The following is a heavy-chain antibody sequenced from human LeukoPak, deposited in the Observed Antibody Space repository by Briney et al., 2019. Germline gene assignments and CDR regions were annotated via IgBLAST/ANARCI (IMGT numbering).Heavy chain of an antibody. J-gene: IGHJ6*03. Sequence: SETLSLTCAVYGGSFSGYYWSWIRQPPGKGLEWIGEINHSGSTNYNPSLKSRVTISVDTSKNQFSLKLSSVTAADTAVYYCARAYVWKYYMDVWGKGTTVTVSS. CDR2: INHSGST. V-gene: IGHV4-34*01. CDR3: ARAYVWKYYMDV. CDR1: GGSFSGYY. D-gene: IGHD3-16*01.